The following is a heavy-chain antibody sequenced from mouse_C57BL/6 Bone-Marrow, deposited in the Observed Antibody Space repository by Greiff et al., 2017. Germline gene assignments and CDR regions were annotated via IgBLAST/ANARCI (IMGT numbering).Heavy chain of an antibody. Sequence: VQLQQSGAELARPGASVKMSCKASGYTFTSYTMHWVKQRPGQGLEWIGYINPSSGYTKYNQKFKDKATLTADKSSSTAYMQLSSLTSEDSAVYYCASRVRGAWFAYWGQGTLVTVSA. CDR3: ASRVRGAWFAY. CDR2: INPSSGYT. V-gene: IGHV1-4*01. J-gene: IGHJ3*01. CDR1: GYTFTSYT.